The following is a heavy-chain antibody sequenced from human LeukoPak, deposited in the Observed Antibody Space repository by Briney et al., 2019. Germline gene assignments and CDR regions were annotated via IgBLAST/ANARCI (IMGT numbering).Heavy chain of an antibody. V-gene: IGHV1-46*01. CDR2: ISPSGGST. Sequence: GASVKVSCKASGYTFTSYYMHWVRQAPGQGLEWMGIISPSGGSTSYAQKFQGRVTMTRDTSTSTVYMELSSLRSEDTAVYYCARDMGSMVATDSTIFDYWGQGTLVTVSS. D-gene: IGHD5-12*01. CDR3: ARDMGSMVATDSTIFDY. J-gene: IGHJ4*02. CDR1: GYTFTSYY.